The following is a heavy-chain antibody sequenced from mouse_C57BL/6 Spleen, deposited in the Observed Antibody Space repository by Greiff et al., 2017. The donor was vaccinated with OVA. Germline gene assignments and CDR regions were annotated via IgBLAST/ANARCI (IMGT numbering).Heavy chain of an antibody. V-gene: IGHV1-61*01. D-gene: IGHD4-1*01. Sequence: QVQLQQPGAELVRPGSSVKLSCKASGYTFTSYWMDWVKQRPGQGLEWIGNIYPSDSETHYNQKFKDKATLTVDKSSSTAYMQLSSLTSEDSAVYYCARGTGTGYFDVWGTGTTVTVSS. CDR2: IYPSDSET. CDR3: ARGTGTGYFDV. J-gene: IGHJ1*03. CDR1: GYTFTSYW.